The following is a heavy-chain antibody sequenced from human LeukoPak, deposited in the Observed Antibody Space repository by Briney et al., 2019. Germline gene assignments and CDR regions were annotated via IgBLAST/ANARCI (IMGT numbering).Heavy chain of an antibody. D-gene: IGHD3-3*01. CDR3: ARGGITIFGVLINYFDY. CDR1: GFTFDDYG. CDR2: INWNGGST. Sequence: GGSLRLSCAASGFTFDDYGMSWVRQAPGKGLEWVSGINWNGGSTDYADSVKGRFTISRDNAKNSLYLQMNSLRAEDKDLYYCARGGITIFGVLINYFDYWGQGTLVTVSS. J-gene: IGHJ4*02. V-gene: IGHV3-20*04.